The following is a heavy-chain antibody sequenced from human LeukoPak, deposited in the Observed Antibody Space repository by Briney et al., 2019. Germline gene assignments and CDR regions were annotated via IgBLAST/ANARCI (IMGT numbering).Heavy chain of an antibody. J-gene: IGHJ4*02. CDR3: ARDNAYSSGWDFDY. Sequence: GGALRPSFAASGFTFSSYWVHWGRPGPGKGGVWVFPINSDGSTISYADSVKGRFTISRDNAKNTLYLQMNSLGAEDTAVYYCARDNAYSSGWDFDYWGQGTLVTVSS. V-gene: IGHV3-74*01. CDR1: GFTFSSYW. CDR2: INSDGSTI. D-gene: IGHD6-19*01.